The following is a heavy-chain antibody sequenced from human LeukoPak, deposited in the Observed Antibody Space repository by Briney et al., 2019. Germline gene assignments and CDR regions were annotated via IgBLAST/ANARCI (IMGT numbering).Heavy chain of an antibody. CDR3: ARGGVGEWPEI. D-gene: IGHD3-10*01. CDR1: GYTFTSYY. V-gene: IGHV1-46*01. J-gene: IGHJ3*02. Sequence: GASVKVSCKASGYTFTSYYIHWVRQAPGQGLEWMGIISPSGGRVSNAQKLQGRVTMTRDTSTSTVYMELSSLRSEDTAVYYCARGGVGEWPEIWGQGTMVTVSS. CDR2: ISPSGGRV.